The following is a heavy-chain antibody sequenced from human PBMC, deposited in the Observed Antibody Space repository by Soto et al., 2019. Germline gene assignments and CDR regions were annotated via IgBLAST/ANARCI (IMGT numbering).Heavy chain of an antibody. D-gene: IGHD7-27*01. CDR2: LSGSGGST. V-gene: IGHV3-23*01. CDR1: GFSFIKYA. J-gene: IGHJ4*02. Sequence: PGGSLRLSCAASGFSFIKYAMSWVRQAPGKGLEWVSGLSGSGGSTYYADAVKGRFTISRDNSMGTLYLQMKSLRVEDTAIYYCAKEVSLGSTVDLGYWGQGALVTVSS. CDR3: AKEVSLGSTVDLGY.